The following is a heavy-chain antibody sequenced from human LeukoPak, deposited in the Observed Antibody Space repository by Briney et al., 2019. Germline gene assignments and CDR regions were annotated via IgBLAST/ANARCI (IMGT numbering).Heavy chain of an antibody. D-gene: IGHD6-13*01. CDR1: GGSFSGYY. CDR2: INHSGGT. Sequence: SETLSLTCAVYGGSFSGYYWTWIRQPPGKGLEWIGKINHSGGTNYNPSLKSRVTISVDTSKNQFSLKLSSVTAADTAVYYCAREAVAAADYYYYYGMDVWGQGTTVTVSS. V-gene: IGHV4-34*01. J-gene: IGHJ6*02. CDR3: AREAVAAADYYYYYGMDV.